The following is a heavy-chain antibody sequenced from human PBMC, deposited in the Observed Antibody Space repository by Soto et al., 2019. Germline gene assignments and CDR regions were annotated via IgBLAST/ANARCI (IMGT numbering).Heavy chain of an antibody. Sequence: EVQLVESGGGLVQPGGSLKLSCAASGFTFNGSAMHWVRQAPGKGLAWVGRITNKADNYATVYAASVKGRFTISRDDSQNAAYLQMNSLKTEDTAVYYCTTNQGTGHKPHWGQGTLVTVSS. V-gene: IGHV3-73*02. CDR1: GFTFNGSA. CDR2: ITNKADNYAT. J-gene: IGHJ4*02. CDR3: TTNQGTGHKPH. D-gene: IGHD3-9*01.